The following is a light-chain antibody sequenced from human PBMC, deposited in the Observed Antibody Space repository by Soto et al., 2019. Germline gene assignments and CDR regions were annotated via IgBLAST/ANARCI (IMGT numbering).Light chain of an antibody. CDR3: QHCAGSPPLT. CDR2: GAS. Sequence: VLTPSPATRSLSPAQRATLSCXXSLSVSVYLDWYQQKPGQAPRLLIYGASSRATGIPDRFSGSGSGTDFTLTISRLEPEDFAVYYCQHCAGSPPLTFGGGTKVDI. J-gene: IGKJ4*01. V-gene: IGKV3-20*01. CDR1: LSVSVY.